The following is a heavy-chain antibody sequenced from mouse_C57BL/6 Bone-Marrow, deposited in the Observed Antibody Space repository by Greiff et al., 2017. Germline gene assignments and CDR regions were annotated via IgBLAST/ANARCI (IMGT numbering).Heavy chain of an antibody. CDR1: GYTFTSYW. Sequence: QVQLQQPGAELVRPGASVKLSCKASGYTFTSYWMHWVKQRPGQGLEWIGVIDPSDSYTNYNQKFKGKATLTVDTSSSTAYMQLSSLTSEDSADYYGTRCPRNVSAMDFWGQGTSVTVSS. CDR3: TRCPRNVSAMDF. V-gene: IGHV1-59*01. CDR2: IDPSDSYT. J-gene: IGHJ4*01.